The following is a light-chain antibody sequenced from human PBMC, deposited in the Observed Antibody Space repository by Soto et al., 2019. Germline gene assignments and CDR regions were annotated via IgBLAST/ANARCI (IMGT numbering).Light chain of an antibody. CDR1: QSVSSY. V-gene: IGKV3-15*01. CDR2: DAS. CDR3: QHFNNWPPELT. J-gene: IGKJ4*01. Sequence: EIVLTQSPGTLSLSPGERATLSCRASQSVSSYLAWYQQKPGQAPRLLIYDASTRATGVPARFSGSGSGTEFILTISSLQSEDFATYYCQHFNNWPPELTFGGGTKVDNK.